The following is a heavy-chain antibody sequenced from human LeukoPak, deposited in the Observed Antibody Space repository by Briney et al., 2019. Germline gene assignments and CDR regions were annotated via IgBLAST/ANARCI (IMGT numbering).Heavy chain of an antibody. D-gene: IGHD3-10*01. Sequence: GGSLRLSCAASGFTFSSYSMNWVRRAPGKGLEWVSSISSSSSYIYYADSVKGRFTISRDNAKNSLYLQMNSLRAEDTAVYYYAGLYGSGSYNYWGQGTLVTVSS. V-gene: IGHV3-21*01. CDR2: ISSSSSYI. CDR1: GFTFSSYS. J-gene: IGHJ4*02. CDR3: AGLYGSGSYNY.